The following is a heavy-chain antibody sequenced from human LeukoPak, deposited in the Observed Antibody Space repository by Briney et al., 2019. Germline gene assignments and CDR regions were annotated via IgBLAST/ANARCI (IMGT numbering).Heavy chain of an antibody. D-gene: IGHD1-14*01. Sequence: PSETLCLTCAFSGYSISSGSYWGWIRQPPGEGLEWIGNIYRSGSTYYTHFLKILVTISVDTSKNQFSLKLSSVTAADTAVYYCARAQPVATARRYNWCDPWGQGTLVTVSS. CDR1: GYSISSGSY. CDR2: IYRSGST. CDR3: ARAQPVATARRYNWCDP. V-gene: IGHV4-38-2*01. J-gene: IGHJ5*02.